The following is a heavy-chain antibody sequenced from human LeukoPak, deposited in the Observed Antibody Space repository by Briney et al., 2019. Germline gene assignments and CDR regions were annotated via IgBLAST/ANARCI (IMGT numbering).Heavy chain of an antibody. D-gene: IGHD3-16*01. Sequence: SETLSLTGTVSGGPIGTFYWSWIRQPPEKGLEWIGYIYYDVTTSYHPSLKSRVTLSVDTSLKQFSLKMYSVTAADTAVFYCTTFVGEADYWGQGTLVTVS. CDR2: IYYDVTT. J-gene: IGHJ4*02. CDR3: TTFVGEADY. CDR1: GGPIGTFY. V-gene: IGHV4-59*01.